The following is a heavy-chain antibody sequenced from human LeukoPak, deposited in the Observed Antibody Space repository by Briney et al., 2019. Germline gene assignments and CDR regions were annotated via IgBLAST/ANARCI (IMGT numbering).Heavy chain of an antibody. D-gene: IGHD4-11*01. CDR3: ARDFSWGQYDY. Sequence: SQTLSLTCAISGDSVSSNRVAWNWIRQSPSRGLEWLGRTYYWSRWYNDYAVSVRSRITINPDTSKNQFSLQLNSVTPEDSAVYYCARDFSWGQYDYWGQGTLVTVSS. V-gene: IGHV6-1*01. J-gene: IGHJ4*02. CDR2: TYYWSRWYN. CDR1: GDSVSSNRVA.